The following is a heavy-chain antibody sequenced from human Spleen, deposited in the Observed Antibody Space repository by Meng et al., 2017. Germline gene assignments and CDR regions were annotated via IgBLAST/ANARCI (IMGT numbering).Heavy chain of an antibody. J-gene: IGHJ4*02. CDR3: ARDADWVIFDH. D-gene: IGHD3-9*01. CDR2: INTDASST. CDR1: GFTFSSYN. V-gene: IGHV3-74*03. Sequence: GESLKISCAASGFTFSSYNMHWVRQTPGEGLVWVSRINTDASSTTYADSVKGRFTISRDDAKNTVYLQMNSLRAEDTDVYYCARDADWVIFDHWGQGALVTVSS.